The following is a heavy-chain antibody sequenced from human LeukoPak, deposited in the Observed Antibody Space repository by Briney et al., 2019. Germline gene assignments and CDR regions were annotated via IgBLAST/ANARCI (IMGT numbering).Heavy chain of an antibody. CDR3: ARDIVGATTALK. CDR1: GGSVSSGSYD. CDR2: IYYSGST. V-gene: IGHV4-61*01. Sequence: SETLSLTCTVSGGSVSSGSYDWSWIRQPPGKGLEWIGYIYYSGSTNYNPSLKSRVTISVDTSKNQFSLKLSSVTAADTAVYYCARDIVGATTALKWGQGTLVTVSS. J-gene: IGHJ4*02. D-gene: IGHD1-26*01.